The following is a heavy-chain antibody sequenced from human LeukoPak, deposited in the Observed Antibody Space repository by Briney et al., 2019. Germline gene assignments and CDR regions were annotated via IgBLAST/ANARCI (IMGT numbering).Heavy chain of an antibody. CDR2: IYYSGST. V-gene: IGHV4-30-4*07. CDR3: ARDQALGYGWPTVLAIDI. CDR1: GGSISSGGYS. D-gene: IGHD6-19*01. J-gene: IGHJ3*02. Sequence: SETLSLTCAVSGGSISSGGYSWSWIRQPPGKGLEWIGYIYYSGSTYYNPSLKSRVTISIDTSKNQFSLNLSSVTAADTAVYYCARDQALGYGWPTVLAIDIWGQGTMVTVSS.